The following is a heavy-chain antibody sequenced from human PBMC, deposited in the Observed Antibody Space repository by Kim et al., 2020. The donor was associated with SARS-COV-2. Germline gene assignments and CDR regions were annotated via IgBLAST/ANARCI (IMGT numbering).Heavy chain of an antibody. CDR3: ARGPAVGSSGWYEGYNWFDP. V-gene: IGHV3-30*01. J-gene: IGHJ5*02. D-gene: IGHD6-19*01. Sequence: RFTISRDNSKNTLYLQMNSLRAEDTAVYYCARGPAVGSSGWYEGYNWFDPWGQGTLVTVSS.